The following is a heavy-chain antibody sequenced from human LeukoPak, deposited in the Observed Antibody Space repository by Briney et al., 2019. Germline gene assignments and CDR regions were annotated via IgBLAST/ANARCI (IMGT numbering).Heavy chain of an antibody. CDR1: IGSISSQPDY. D-gene: IGHD3-10*01. CDR3: AKQRAYRGEWAFDI. V-gene: IGHV4-39*01. J-gene: IGHJ3*02. Sequence: SETLSLTCTVSIGSISSQPDYWVWIRQTPGQGLEWIANIHYRGHTFYNPSLKSRITISVDTSKNQMSLWLNSVTAADTAVYYCAKQRAYRGEWAFDIWGQGTRVIVS. CDR2: IHYRGHT.